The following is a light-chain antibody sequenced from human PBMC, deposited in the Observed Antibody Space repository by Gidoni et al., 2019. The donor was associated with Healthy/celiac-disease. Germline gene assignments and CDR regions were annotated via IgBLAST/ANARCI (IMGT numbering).Light chain of an antibody. CDR1: QSVNSSY. CDR2: GAS. Sequence: EIVLTHSPGTLSLSPGERATLPCRASQSVNSSYLAWYQQKPGQAPRLLIYGASSRATGIPDRFSGSGSGTDFTLTISRLEPEDFAVYYCQQYGSSPWTFGQGTKVEIK. J-gene: IGKJ1*01. V-gene: IGKV3-20*01. CDR3: QQYGSSPWT.